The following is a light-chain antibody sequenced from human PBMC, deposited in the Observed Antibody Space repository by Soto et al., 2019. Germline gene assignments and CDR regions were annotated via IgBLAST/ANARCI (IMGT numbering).Light chain of an antibody. CDR3: SSHTASTTRI. CDR2: EVT. CDR1: SSDVGGYNH. V-gene: IGLV2-14*01. J-gene: IGLJ1*01. Sequence: QSALTQPASVSGSPGQSITISCTGTSSDVGGYNHVSWYQHHPGTAPKRIIYEVTKRPSGVPNRFSGSKSGDTASLTISGLQAEEEADYCRSSHTASTTRIFGTGTKLTVL.